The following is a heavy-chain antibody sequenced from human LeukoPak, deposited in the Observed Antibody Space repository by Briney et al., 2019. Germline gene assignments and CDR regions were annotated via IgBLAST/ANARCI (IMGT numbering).Heavy chain of an antibody. CDR3: ASKDGGSYSTDY. Sequence: GGSLRLSCAASGFTFSSYSMNWVRQAQGKGLEGVSYISSSSSTIYYADSVKGRFTISRDNAKNSLYLQMNSLRAEDTAVYYCASKDGGSYSTDYWGQGTLVTVSS. CDR1: GFTFSSYS. V-gene: IGHV3-48*01. D-gene: IGHD1-26*01. J-gene: IGHJ4*02. CDR2: ISSSSSTI.